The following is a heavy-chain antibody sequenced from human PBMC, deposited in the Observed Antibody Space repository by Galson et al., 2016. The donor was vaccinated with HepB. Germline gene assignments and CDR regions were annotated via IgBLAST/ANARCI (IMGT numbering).Heavy chain of an antibody. J-gene: IGHJ4*02. CDR3: AVDYGGNSAFDS. Sequence: ETLSLTCAVSGGSISSRDWWNWVRQPPGKGLEWIGEIYHSGRTNYSPSLKSRVTMSVDKSKNQFSLRMNSVTAADTAEYYRAVDYGGNSAFDSWGQGTLATVSS. V-gene: IGHV4-4*02. CDR2: IYHSGRT. D-gene: IGHD4-23*01. CDR1: GGSISSRDW.